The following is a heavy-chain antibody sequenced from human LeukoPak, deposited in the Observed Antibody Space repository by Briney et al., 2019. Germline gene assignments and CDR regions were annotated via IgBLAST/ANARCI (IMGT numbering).Heavy chain of an antibody. D-gene: IGHD4-17*01. CDR3: ARGGDYGGDY. CDR2: INHSGST. Sequence: SETLSLTCAVHGGFFSGYYWSWIRQPPGKGLEWIGEINHSGSTNYNPSLKSRVTISVDTSKNQFSLKLSSVTAADTAVSYCARGGDYGGDYWGQGTLVTVSS. J-gene: IGHJ4*02. V-gene: IGHV4-34*01. CDR1: GGFFSGYY.